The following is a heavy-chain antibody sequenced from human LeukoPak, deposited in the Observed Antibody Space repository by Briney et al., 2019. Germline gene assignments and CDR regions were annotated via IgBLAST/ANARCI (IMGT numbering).Heavy chain of an antibody. J-gene: IGHJ5*02. CDR3: ARALQQLVPNNWFDP. CDR2: INAGNGNT. D-gene: IGHD6-13*01. Sequence: ASVKVSCKASGYTFTSYAMHWVRQAPGQRLEWMGWINAGNGNTKYSQKFQGRVTITRDTSASTAYMELSSLRSEDTAVYYCARALQQLVPNNWFDPWGQGTLVTVSS. CDR1: GYTFTSYA. V-gene: IGHV1-3*01.